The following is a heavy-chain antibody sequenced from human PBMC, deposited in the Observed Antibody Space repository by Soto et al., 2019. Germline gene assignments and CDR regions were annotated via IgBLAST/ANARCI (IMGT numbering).Heavy chain of an antibody. CDR1: GFSLSSRGVG. D-gene: IGHD3-16*01. CDR2: IYWDGFK. Sequence: QITLKESGPTLVKPTQTLTLTCNFPGFSLSSRGVGVGWIRQPPGKAMEWLALIYWDGFKHYSPSLDSRLTIREDTTKNQLVLTMTNVDPVDTANYYCAHKGGGDRILDYWGQGTLVTVSS. J-gene: IGHJ4*02. V-gene: IGHV2-5*02. CDR3: AHKGGGDRILDY.